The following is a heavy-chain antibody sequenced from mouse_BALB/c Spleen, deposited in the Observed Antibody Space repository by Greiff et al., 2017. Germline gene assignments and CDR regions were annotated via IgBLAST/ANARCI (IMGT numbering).Heavy chain of an antibody. J-gene: IGHJ3*01. CDR3: TRELASWFAY. CDR1: GFTFSDYY. V-gene: IGHV5-4*02. Sequence: EVQLMESGGGLVKPGGSLKLSCAASGFTFSDYYMYWVRQTPEKRLEWVATISDDGSYTYYPDSVKGRFPISRDNAKNTLYLHMSSLKSEDTAMDYFTRELASWFAYWGQGTLVTVSA. CDR2: ISDDGSYT. D-gene: IGHD6-1*01.